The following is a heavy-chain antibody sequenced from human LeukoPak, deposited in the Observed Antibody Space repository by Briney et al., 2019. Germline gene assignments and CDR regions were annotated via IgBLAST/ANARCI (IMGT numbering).Heavy chain of an antibody. CDR2: ISGSGGST. CDR1: GFTVSSNY. D-gene: IGHD1-26*01. Sequence: PGGSLRLSCAASGFTVSSNYMSWVRQAPGKGLEWVSAISGSGGSTYYADSVKGRFTISRDNSKNTLYLQMNSLRAEDTAVYYCAKDASYSGSYYVDDYWGQGTLVTVSS. J-gene: IGHJ4*02. V-gene: IGHV3-23*01. CDR3: AKDASYSGSYYVDDY.